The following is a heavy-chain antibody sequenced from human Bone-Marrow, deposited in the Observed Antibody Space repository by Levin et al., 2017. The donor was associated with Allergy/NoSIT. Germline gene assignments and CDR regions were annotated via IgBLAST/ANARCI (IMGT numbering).Heavy chain of an antibody. D-gene: IGHD3-22*01. V-gene: IGHV3-20*04. CDR2: INWNGDST. Sequence: GESLKISCAASGFTFDDYGMSWVRQAPGKGLEWVSGINWNGDSTGYADSVKGRFTISRHNAGNSLYLQMNSLRAEDTAFYFCVRGRGFYDRRAYAYYFDSWGQGTLVTVSS. CDR3: VRGRGFYDRRAYAYYFDS. CDR1: GFTFDDYG. J-gene: IGHJ4*02.